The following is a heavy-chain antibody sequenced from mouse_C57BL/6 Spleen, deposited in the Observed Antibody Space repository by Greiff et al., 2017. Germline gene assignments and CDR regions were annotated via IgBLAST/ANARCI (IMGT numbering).Heavy chain of an antibody. V-gene: IGHV5-9-1*02. CDR2: ISSGGGYI. CDR3: TRGGVYYGYEDGGFAY. Sequence: EVKLMESGAGLVKPGGSLKLSCAASGFTFSSYAMSWVRQPPEKRLEWVAYISSGGGYIYYADTVKGRFTISRDNARNTLYLKMSSLKSEDTAMYYCTRGGVYYGYEDGGFAYWGQGTLGTVSA. CDR1: GFTFSSYA. J-gene: IGHJ3*01. D-gene: IGHD2-2*01.